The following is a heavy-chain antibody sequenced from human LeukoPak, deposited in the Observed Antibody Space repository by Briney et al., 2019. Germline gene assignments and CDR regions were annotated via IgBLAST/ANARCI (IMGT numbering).Heavy chain of an antibody. J-gene: IGHJ6*02. CDR3: ARDHIVVVPAAMAHGMDV. D-gene: IGHD2-2*01. V-gene: IGHV1-69*04. CDR2: IIPILGIA. Sequence: SVTVSFTASGGTFSIYAISWVRPAPGQGLEWMGRIIPILGIANYAQKFQGRVTITADKSTSTAYMELSSLRSEDTAVYYCARDHIVVVPAAMAHGMDVWGQGTTVTVSS. CDR1: GGTFSIYA.